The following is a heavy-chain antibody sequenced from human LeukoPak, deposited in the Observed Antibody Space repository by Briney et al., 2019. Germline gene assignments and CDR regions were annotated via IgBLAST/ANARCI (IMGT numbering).Heavy chain of an antibody. V-gene: IGHV1-2*02. Sequence: GASVKVSCKASGYNFNDYYIHWVRQAPGQGLEWMGWINPNSGGRKFAQQYQGRLTLTWDTSITAVSMELSNLEYDDTAVYFCARRSYDIWGQGTMVTVSS. CDR2: INPNSGGR. D-gene: IGHD3-10*01. CDR1: GYNFNDYY. CDR3: ARRSYDI. J-gene: IGHJ3*02.